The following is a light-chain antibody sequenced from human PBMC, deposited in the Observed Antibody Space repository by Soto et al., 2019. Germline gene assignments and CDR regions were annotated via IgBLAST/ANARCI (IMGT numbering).Light chain of an antibody. V-gene: IGKV3D-7*01. CDR1: QSVSSSY. CDR3: QHDYNLLT. J-gene: IGKJ4*01. Sequence: PGERVTLAFRASQSVSSSYLTWYQQKPGQAPRLLIYGASTRATSIPARFSGSGSGTDFTLTISSLQPEDFAVYYCQHDYNLLTFGGGTKVEIK. CDR2: GAS.